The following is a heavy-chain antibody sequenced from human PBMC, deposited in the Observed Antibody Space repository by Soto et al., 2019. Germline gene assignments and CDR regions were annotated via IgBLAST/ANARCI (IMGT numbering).Heavy chain of an antibody. CDR2: VYYTGNT. CDR1: GGSISSYY. Sequence: KTSETLSLTCTVSGGSISSYYWSWIRQPPGKGLEWLGYVYYTGNTNYNPSLKSRVTLSLDTSKNQFSLKLSSVTAADTAVYYCARGIHSWIYVPDYWGQGALVTVSS. J-gene: IGHJ4*02. V-gene: IGHV4-59*01. CDR3: ARGIHSWIYVPDY. D-gene: IGHD5-12*01.